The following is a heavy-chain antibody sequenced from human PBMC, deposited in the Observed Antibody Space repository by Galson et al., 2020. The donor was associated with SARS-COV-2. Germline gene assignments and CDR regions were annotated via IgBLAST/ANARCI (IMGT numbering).Heavy chain of an antibody. CDR2: IYYSGST. J-gene: IGHJ6*03. Sequence: SETLSLTCTVSGGSISSSSYYWGWIRQPPGKGLEWIGSIYYSGSTYYNPSLKSRVTISVDTSKNQFSLKLSSVTAADTAVYYCARAHIVGATLYYYYYYYMDVWGKGTTVTVSS. CDR1: GGSISSSSYY. CDR3: ARAHIVGATLYYYYYYYMDV. D-gene: IGHD1-26*01. V-gene: IGHV4-39*01.